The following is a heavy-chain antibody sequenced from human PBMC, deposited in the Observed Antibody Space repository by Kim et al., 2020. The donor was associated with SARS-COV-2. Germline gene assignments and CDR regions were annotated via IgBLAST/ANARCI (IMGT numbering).Heavy chain of an antibody. Sequence: SVKVSCKASGGTFSSYAISWVRQAPGQGLEWMGGIIPIFGTANYAQKFQGRVTITADESTSTAYMELSSLRSEDTAVYYCARSDYYDSSGYYSPFGYWGQGTLVTVSS. CDR1: GGTFSSYA. CDR2: IIPIFGTA. CDR3: ARSDYYDSSGYYSPFGY. V-gene: IGHV1-69*13. D-gene: IGHD3-22*01. J-gene: IGHJ4*02.